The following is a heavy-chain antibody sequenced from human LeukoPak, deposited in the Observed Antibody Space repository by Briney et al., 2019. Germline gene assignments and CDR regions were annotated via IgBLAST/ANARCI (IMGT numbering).Heavy chain of an antibody. CDR1: GGSFSGYH. V-gene: IGHV4-34*01. CDR2: INHSGST. D-gene: IGHD2-2*01. Sequence: PSETLSLTCAVYGGSFSGYHWSWIRQPPGKGLEWIGEINHSGSTNYNPSLKSRVTISVDTSKNQFSLKLSSVTAADTAVYYCARVECSSTSCYPDPWGQGTLVTVSS. CDR3: ARVECSSTSCYPDP. J-gene: IGHJ5*02.